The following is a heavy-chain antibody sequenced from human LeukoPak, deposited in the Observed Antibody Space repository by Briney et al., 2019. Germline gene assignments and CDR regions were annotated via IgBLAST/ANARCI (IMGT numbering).Heavy chain of an antibody. J-gene: IGHJ3*02. CDR1: GYSFTSYC. CDR2: IYPGDSDT. V-gene: IGHV5-51*01. CDR3: ARSDRSYYGDAFDI. Sequence: GESLKISCKGSGYSFTSYCIVWVRQMPGRGLEWMGIIYPGDSDTRHSPSFQGQVTISADKSISTAYLQWSSLKASDTAMYYCARSDRSYYGDAFDIWGQGTMVTVSS. D-gene: IGHD1-26*01.